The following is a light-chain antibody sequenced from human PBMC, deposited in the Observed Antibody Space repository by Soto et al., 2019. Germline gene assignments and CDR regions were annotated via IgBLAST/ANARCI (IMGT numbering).Light chain of an antibody. J-gene: IGKJ2*01. Sequence: DIQMTQSPSTLSASVGDRVTITCRASQSISSWLAWYQQKPGKAPKVLIYKASSLESGVPSRFSGSGSGTEFTLTISSLQPDGFATYYCQQYHSLNTFGQGTKLEI. V-gene: IGKV1-5*03. CDR2: KAS. CDR1: QSISSW. CDR3: QQYHSLNT.